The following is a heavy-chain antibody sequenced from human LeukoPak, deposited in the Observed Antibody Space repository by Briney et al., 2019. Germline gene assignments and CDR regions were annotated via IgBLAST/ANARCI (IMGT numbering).Heavy chain of an antibody. CDR3: ARDLEGYDILTGYSDAFDI. CDR2: IYYSGRT. CDR1: GGSISSDY. D-gene: IGHD3-9*01. J-gene: IGHJ3*02. V-gene: IGHV4-59*01. Sequence: SETLSLTCTVSGGSISSDYWSWVRQPPGKGLEWVGYIYYSGRTNYNPSLKSRVTISVDTSKNHFSLKLSSVTAADTPVYYCARDLEGYDILTGYSDAFDIWGQGTLVTVSS.